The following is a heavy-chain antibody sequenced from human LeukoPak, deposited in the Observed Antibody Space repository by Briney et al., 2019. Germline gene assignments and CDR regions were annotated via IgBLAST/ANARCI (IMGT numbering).Heavy chain of an antibody. J-gene: IGHJ5*02. CDR2: IYYSGST. Sequence: SETLSLTCTVSGDSISSYYWSWIRQPPGKGLEWIGSIYYSGSTYYNPSLKSRVTISVDTSKNQFSLKLSSVTAADTAVYYCARHSLPYCSSTSCSRLGNWFDPWGQGTLVTVSS. CDR3: ARHSLPYCSSTSCSRLGNWFDP. V-gene: IGHV4-39*01. CDR1: GDSISSYY. D-gene: IGHD2-2*01.